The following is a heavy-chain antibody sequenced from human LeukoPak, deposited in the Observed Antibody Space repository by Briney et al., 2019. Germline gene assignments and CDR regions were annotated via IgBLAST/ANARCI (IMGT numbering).Heavy chain of an antibody. Sequence: PAESLSPTCTVSGVSISSSRYDWGWLRQPPGKGLEWSVSIYHSGSTYYNPSLKSLVTISVDTSKNQLSLKLSSVTAADTAVYYCARVGLWKIDYWGQGTLVTVSS. CDR1: GVSISSSRYD. V-gene: IGHV4-39*07. CDR3: ARVGLWKIDY. CDR2: IYHSGST. J-gene: IGHJ4*02. D-gene: IGHD5-18*01.